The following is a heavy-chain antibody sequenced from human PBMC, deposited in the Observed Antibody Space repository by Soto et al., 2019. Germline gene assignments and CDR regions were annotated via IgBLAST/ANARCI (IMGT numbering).Heavy chain of an antibody. CDR3: ARVVGGYYYGMDV. CDR1: GGSISSSNW. CDR2: IYHSGST. J-gene: IGHJ6*02. D-gene: IGHD2-2*01. Sequence: QVQLQESGPGLVKPSGTLSLTCAVSGGSISSSNWWSWVRQPPGKGLEWIGEIYHSGSTNYNPSPKIRVTISVDKSKNQFSLKLSSVTAADTAVYYCARVVGGYYYGMDVWGQGTTVTVSS. V-gene: IGHV4-4*02.